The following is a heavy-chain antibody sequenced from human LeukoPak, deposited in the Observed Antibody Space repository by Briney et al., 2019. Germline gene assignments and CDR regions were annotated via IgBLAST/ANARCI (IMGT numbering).Heavy chain of an antibody. V-gene: IGHV4-59*13. D-gene: IGHD2-15*01. CDR2: IYYSRST. CDR1: GDSIRSFY. J-gene: IGHJ4*02. Sequence: PSETLSLTCTVSGDSIRSFYWSWIRQPPGNGLEWIGYIYYSRSTNYNPSLKSRVTISVDMSKNQFSLKMTSVNAADTAVYYCARDPGGSADYWGQGTLVTVSS. CDR3: ARDPGGSADY.